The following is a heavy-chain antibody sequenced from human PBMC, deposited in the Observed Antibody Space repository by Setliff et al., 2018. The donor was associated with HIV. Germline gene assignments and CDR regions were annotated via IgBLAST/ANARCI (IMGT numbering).Heavy chain of an antibody. D-gene: IGHD5-12*01. CDR2: IYTSGST. J-gene: IGHJ4*02. CDR3: ALDPGYRRDY. CDR1: GGSIRSFF. V-gene: IGHV4-4*08. Sequence: SETLSLTCTVSGGSIRSFFWSWIRQPPGKGLEWIGHIYTSGSTNYNPSLKSRVTMSVDTSKNQFSLNPSSVTAADTAVYYCALDPGYRRDYWGQGTLVTVS.